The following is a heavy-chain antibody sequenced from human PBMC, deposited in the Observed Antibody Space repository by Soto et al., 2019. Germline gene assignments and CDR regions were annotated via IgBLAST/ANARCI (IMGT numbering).Heavy chain of an antibody. V-gene: IGHV1-69*13. CDR1: GGTFSSYA. J-gene: IGHJ1*01. CDR2: IIPIFGTA. Sequence: PSVKVSCKASGGTFSSYAISWVRQAPGQGLEWMGGIIPIFGTANYAQKFQGRVTITADESTSTAYMELSSLRSEDTAVYYCARQHTASYYDILTGSSRRAEYFQHWGQGTLVTVSS. D-gene: IGHD3-9*01. CDR3: ARQHTASYYDILTGSSRRAEYFQH.